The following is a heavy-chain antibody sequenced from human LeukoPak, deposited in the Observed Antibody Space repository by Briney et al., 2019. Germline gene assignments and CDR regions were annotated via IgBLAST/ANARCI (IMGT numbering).Heavy chain of an antibody. J-gene: IGHJ6*02. CDR3: ARRGSSTSPTYYYYYGMDV. V-gene: IGHV1-69*13. Sequence: SVKVSCKASGGTFSSYAISWVRQAPGQGLEWMGGIIPIFGTANYAQKFQGRVTITADESTSTAYMELSSLRSEDTAVYYCARRGSSTSPTYYYYYGMDVWGQGTTVTVSS. CDR1: GGTFSSYA. D-gene: IGHD2-2*01. CDR2: IIPIFGTA.